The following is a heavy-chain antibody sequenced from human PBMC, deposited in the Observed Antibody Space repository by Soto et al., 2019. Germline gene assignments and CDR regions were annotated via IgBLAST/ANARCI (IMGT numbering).Heavy chain of an antibody. CDR1: GFTFSSYG. CDR3: ARDSRYSGYDEGEGYYFGY. Sequence: GGSLRLSCAASGFTFSSYGMHWVRQAPGKGLEWVAVIWYDGSNKYYADSVKGRFTISRDNSKNTLYLQMNSLRAEDTAVYYCARDSRYSGYDEGEGYYFGYWGQGTRVTVSS. J-gene: IGHJ4*02. D-gene: IGHD5-12*01. V-gene: IGHV3-33*01. CDR2: IWYDGSNK.